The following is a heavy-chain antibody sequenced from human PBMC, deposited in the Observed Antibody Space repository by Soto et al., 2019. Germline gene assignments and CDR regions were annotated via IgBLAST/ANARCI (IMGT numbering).Heavy chain of an antibody. CDR2: IDEYGNTI. CDR3: TRDRGGGGGY. D-gene: IGHD3-16*01. Sequence: EVQLVESGGGLVQPGGSLRLSCAASGFTFSSYWMHWVRQVPGKGLVWVSRIDEYGNTINYADSVRGRFTISRDNAKNPLNLKRNRQRAEDTALYYWTRDRGGGGGYWGQETLVTVSS. V-gene: IGHV3-74*01. J-gene: IGHJ4*02. CDR1: GFTFSSYW.